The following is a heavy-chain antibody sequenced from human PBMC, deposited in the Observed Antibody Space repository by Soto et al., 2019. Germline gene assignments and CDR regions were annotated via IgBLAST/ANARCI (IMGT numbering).Heavy chain of an antibody. CDR1: GFTFSSYG. V-gene: IGHV3-30*03. Sequence: PGGSLRLSCAASGFTFSSYGMHWVRQAPGKGLEWVAVISYDGSNKYYADSVKGRFTISRDNSKNTLYLQMNSLRAEDTAVYYCAMPYCGGDCYLKNGMDVWGQGTTVTVSS. J-gene: IGHJ6*02. CDR3: AMPYCGGDCYLKNGMDV. D-gene: IGHD2-21*02. CDR2: ISYDGSNK.